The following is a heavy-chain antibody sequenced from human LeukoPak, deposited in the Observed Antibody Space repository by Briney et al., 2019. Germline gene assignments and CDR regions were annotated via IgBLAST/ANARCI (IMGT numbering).Heavy chain of an antibody. J-gene: IGHJ4*02. CDR1: GGSFSGYY. CDR2: INHSGST. CDR3: ARGHKYYDFWSGYYTGMEY. V-gene: IGHV4-34*01. Sequence: SETLSLTCAVYGGSFSGYYWSWIRQPPGKGLEWIGEINHSGSTNYNTSLKSRVTIAVDTSKNQFSLKLSSVTAADTAVYYCARGHKYYDFWSGYYTGMEYWGQGTLVTVSS. D-gene: IGHD3-3*01.